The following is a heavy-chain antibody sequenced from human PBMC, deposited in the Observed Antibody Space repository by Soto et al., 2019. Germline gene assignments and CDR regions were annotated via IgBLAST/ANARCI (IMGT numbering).Heavy chain of an antibody. CDR3: ASTSRYYDFWSGYTTDV. V-gene: IGHV4-34*01. J-gene: IGHJ6*02. Sequence: SETLSLTCAVYGGSFSGYYWSWIRQPPGKGLEWIGEINHSGSTNFNPSLKSRVSISVDTSKKQFSLKLSSVTAADTAVYYCASTSRYYDFWSGYTTDVWGQGTTVTVSS. D-gene: IGHD3-3*01. CDR1: GGSFSGYY. CDR2: INHSGST.